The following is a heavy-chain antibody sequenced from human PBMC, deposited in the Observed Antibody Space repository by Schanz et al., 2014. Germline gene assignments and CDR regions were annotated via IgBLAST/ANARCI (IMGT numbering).Heavy chain of an antibody. J-gene: IGHJ4*02. Sequence: EVKMVESGGGLVKPGGSLRLSCAASGFSFGNYGMSWVRQAPGKGLEWVSGFDAHDGRAYYADSAKGRFTISRDNSKSTLYVEMNSLRVEDTAVYYCAKTLFPGGTQTFGNWGRGTLVTVSS. CDR1: GFSFGNYG. CDR3: AKTLFPGGTQTFGN. D-gene: IGHD2-8*02. CDR2: FDAHDGRA. V-gene: IGHV3-23*04.